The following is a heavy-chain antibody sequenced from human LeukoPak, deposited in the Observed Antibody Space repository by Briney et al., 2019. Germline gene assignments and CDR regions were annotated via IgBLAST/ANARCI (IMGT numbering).Heavy chain of an antibody. CDR1: GGSISSYC. D-gene: IGHD6-13*01. V-gene: IGHV4-4*09. Sequence: SETLSLTCTVSGGSISSYCWSWIRQPPGKGLEWIGYIYTSGSTNYNPSLKSRVTISVDTSKNQFSLKLSSVTAADTAVYYCARRMVAAAATGAFDIWGQGTMVTVSS. CDR2: IYTSGST. J-gene: IGHJ3*02. CDR3: ARRMVAAAATGAFDI.